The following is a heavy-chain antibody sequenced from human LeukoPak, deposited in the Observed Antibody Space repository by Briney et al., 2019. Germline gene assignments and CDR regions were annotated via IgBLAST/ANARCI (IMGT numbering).Heavy chain of an antibody. V-gene: IGHV4-30-2*01. CDR3: ARDLSGIFPY. CDR2: IYHSGST. D-gene: IGHD2-15*01. CDR1: GGSISSGGYS. Sequence: SETLSLTCAVSGGSISSGGYSWSWIRQPPGKGLEWIGYIYHSGSTYYNPSLKSRVTISVDRSKNQFSLKLSSVTAADTAVYYRARDLSGIFPYWGQGTLVTVSS. J-gene: IGHJ4*02.